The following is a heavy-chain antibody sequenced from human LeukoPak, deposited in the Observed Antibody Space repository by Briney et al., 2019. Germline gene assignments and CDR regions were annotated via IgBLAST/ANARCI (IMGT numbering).Heavy chain of an antibody. CDR1: GYTLTELS. D-gene: IGHD3-3*01. V-gene: IGHV1-24*01. Sequence: GASVKVSCKVSGYTLTELSMHWVRQAPGKGLEWMGGFDPEDGETIYAQKFQGRVTMTEDTSTDTAYMELSSLRSEDTAVYYCTFLEWLLGRPYRDYWGQGTLVTVSS. CDR3: TFLEWLLGRPYRDY. J-gene: IGHJ4*02. CDR2: FDPEDGET.